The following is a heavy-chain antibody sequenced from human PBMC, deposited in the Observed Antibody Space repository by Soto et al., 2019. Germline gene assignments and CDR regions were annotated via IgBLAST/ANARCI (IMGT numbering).Heavy chain of an antibody. D-gene: IGHD6-19*01. Sequence: GASVKVSCKASGYTFTGYYMRWVRQAPGQGLEWMGWINPNSGGTNYAQKFQGWVTMTRDTSISTAYMELSRLRSDDTAVYYCATDRYMGLVPYFDYWGQGTLVTVSS. CDR1: GYTFTGYY. CDR2: INPNSGGT. CDR3: ATDRYMGLVPYFDY. V-gene: IGHV1-2*04. J-gene: IGHJ4*02.